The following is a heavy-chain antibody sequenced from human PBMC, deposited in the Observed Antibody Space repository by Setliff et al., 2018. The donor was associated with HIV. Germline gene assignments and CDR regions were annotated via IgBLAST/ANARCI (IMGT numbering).Heavy chain of an antibody. CDR3: ARVSCSSWYSIPRYYYYSMDV. CDR1: GFTFSDYY. CDR2: IYHTGSS. D-gene: IGHD6-13*01. V-gene: IGHV4-38-2*01. Sequence: GSLRLACAASGFTFSDYYMSWIRQAPGKGLEWIGNIYHTGSSYYNPSLNDRATISLDTSKNQFSLKLNSVTAADTAVYYCARVSCSSWYSIPRYYYYSMDVWGNGTTVTVSS. J-gene: IGHJ6*03.